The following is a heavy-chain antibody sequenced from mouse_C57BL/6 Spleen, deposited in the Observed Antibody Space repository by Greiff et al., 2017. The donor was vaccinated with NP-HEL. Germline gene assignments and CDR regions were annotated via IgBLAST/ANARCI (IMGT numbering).Heavy chain of an antibody. CDR3: TRGGDGNYYFDY. V-gene: IGHV5-9-1*02. D-gene: IGHD2-1*01. Sequence: DVMLVESGEGLVKPGGSLKLSCAASGFTFSSYAMSWVRQTPEKRLEWVAYISSGGDYIYYPDTVKGRFTLSRDNARNTLYLQKSSLKSEDTAVYYCTRGGDGNYYFDYWGQGTTLTVSS. CDR1: GFTFSSYA. CDR2: ISSGGDYI. J-gene: IGHJ2*01.